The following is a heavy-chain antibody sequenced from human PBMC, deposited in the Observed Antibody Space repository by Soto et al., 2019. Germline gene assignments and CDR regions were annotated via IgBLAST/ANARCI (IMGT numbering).Heavy chain of an antibody. Sequence: DVQLLESGGSLVQPGGSLRLSCAASGFTFNAYSLSWVRQAPGKGLQWVLAISTTGGSTYYADSVKGRFTISRDNSQNTLSLQMNSLRAEDTAVYYCARPDGATYNFRYWGQGTLVTVSS. CDR2: ISTTGGST. V-gene: IGHV3-23*01. CDR3: ARPDGATYNFRY. CDR1: GFTFNAYS. J-gene: IGHJ4*02. D-gene: IGHD1-1*01.